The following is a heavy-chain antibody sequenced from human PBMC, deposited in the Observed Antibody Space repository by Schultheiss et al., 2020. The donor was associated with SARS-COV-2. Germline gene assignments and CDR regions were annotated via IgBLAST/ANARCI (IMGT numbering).Heavy chain of an antibody. D-gene: IGHD1-26*01. V-gene: IGHV1-2*02. CDR2: INPNSGGT. Sequence: ASVKVSCKASGYTFTGYYMHWVRQAPGQGLEWMGWINPNSGGTNYAQKFQGRVTMTTDTSTSTAYMELRSLRSDDTAVYYCARVVGGPTFEAFFGMDVWGQGTTVTVSS. CDR3: ARVVGGPTFEAFFGMDV. J-gene: IGHJ6*02. CDR1: GYTFTGYY.